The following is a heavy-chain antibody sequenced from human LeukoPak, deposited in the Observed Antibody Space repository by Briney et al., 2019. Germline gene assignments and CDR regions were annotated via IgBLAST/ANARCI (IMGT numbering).Heavy chain of an antibody. CDR2: IYTSGST. J-gene: IGHJ6*03. V-gene: IGHV4-4*07. D-gene: IGHD7-27*01. Sequence: SETLSLTCTVSGGSISTFYWSWIRQPAGKGLEWIGRIYTSGSTNYKSSLKSRVTMSVDTSKNQFSLKLSSVTAEDTAVYYCARDRWGWNHYNYMDVWGKGTTVTVSS. CDR1: GGSISTFY. CDR3: ARDRWGWNHYNYMDV.